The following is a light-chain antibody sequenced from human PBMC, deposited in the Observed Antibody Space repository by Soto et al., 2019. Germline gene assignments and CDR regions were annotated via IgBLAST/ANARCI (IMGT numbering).Light chain of an antibody. V-gene: IGKV1-27*01. CDR3: QKYKNAPLT. Sequence: DIQMTQSPSSLSASVGDRVTITCRASQDISNSLAWYQQKPGKLPNLLIYAASTLQSGVPSRFTGSGSGTEFTLTISSLQPEDIATYYCQKYKNAPLTFGGGTKVEIK. CDR2: AAS. CDR1: QDISNS. J-gene: IGKJ4*01.